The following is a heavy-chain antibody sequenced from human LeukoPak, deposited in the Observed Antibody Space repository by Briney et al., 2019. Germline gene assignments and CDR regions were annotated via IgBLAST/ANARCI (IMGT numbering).Heavy chain of an antibody. V-gene: IGHV4-61*02. CDR3: AREDRVVVVPAATWGYYYYMDV. D-gene: IGHD2-2*01. CDR2: IYTSGST. Sequence: SETLSLTCTVAGGSISSGSYYWSWIRQPAGKGLEWIGRIYTSGSTNYNPSLKSRVTISVDTSKNQFSLKLSSVTAADTAVYYCAREDRVVVVPAATWGYYYYMDVWGKGTTVTVSS. J-gene: IGHJ6*03. CDR1: GGSISSGSYY.